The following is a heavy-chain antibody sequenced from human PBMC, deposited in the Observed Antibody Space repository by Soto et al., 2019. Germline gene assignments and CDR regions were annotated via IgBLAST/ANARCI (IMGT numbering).Heavy chain of an antibody. J-gene: IGHJ6*02. CDR2: IIPIFGTA. D-gene: IGHD2-2*02. CDR1: GGTFSSYA. CDR3: ARSCSSTSCYTTSDYYYGMDV. Sequence: QVQLVQSGAEVKKPGSSVKVSCKASGGTFSSYAISWVRQAPGQGLEWMGGIIPIFGTANYAQKFQGRVTIPADKSTSTAYMELGSLRSEDTAVYYCARSCSSTSCYTTSDYYYGMDVWGQGTTVTVSS. V-gene: IGHV1-69*06.